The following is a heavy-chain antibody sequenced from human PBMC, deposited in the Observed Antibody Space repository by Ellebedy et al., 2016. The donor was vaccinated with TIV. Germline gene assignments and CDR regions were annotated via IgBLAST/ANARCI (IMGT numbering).Heavy chain of an antibody. CDR2: ISGSGGST. CDR1: GFTFSSYA. D-gene: IGHD6-6*01. CDR3: ARDKKGIEYSSSSTFDY. Sequence: GGSLRLSCAASGFTFSSYAMSWVRQAPGKGLEWVSAISGSGGSTYYADSVKGRFTISRDNSKNTLYLQMNSLRAEDTAVYYCARDKKGIEYSSSSTFDYWGQGTPVTVSS. V-gene: IGHV3-23*01. J-gene: IGHJ4*02.